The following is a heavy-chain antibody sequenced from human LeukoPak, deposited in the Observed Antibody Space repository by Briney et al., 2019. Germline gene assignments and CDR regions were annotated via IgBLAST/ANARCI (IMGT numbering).Heavy chain of an antibody. Sequence: ASVKVSCKASGYTFTSYDINWVRQATGQGLEWMGWMNPNSGNTGYAQKFQGRVTMTRNTSISTAYMELSSLRSEDTAVYYCARASSGWSWTYYYYYGIDVWGQGTTVTVSS. V-gene: IGHV1-8*01. D-gene: IGHD6-19*01. CDR2: MNPNSGNT. J-gene: IGHJ6*02. CDR3: ARASSGWSWTYYYYYGIDV. CDR1: GYTFTSYD.